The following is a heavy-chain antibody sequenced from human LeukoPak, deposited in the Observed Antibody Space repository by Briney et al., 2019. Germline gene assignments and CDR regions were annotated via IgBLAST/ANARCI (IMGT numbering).Heavy chain of an antibody. CDR1: GYTFTGYY. V-gene: IGHV1-2*02. D-gene: IGHD1-26*01. J-gene: IGHJ4*02. Sequence: ASVKVSCKASGYTFTGYYMHWVRQAPGQGLEWMGWINPNSGGTNYAQKFQGRVPMTRDTSISTAYMELSRLRSDDTAVYYCARGEEWEPYYFDYWGQGTLVTVSS. CDR2: INPNSGGT. CDR3: ARGEEWEPYYFDY.